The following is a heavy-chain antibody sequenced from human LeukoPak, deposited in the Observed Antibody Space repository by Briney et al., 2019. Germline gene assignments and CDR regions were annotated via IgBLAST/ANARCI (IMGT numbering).Heavy chain of an antibody. V-gene: IGHV3-74*01. CDR1: GFTFSTYW. J-gene: IGHJ4*02. CDR2: IKPDVTTT. Sequence: GGSLRLSCAASGFTFSTYWMHWVRQATGKGLVWVSGIKPDVTTTNYADSVKGRFTISRDNAKNTLFLQMNSLRAEDTAVYYCARSRFCTSGGCYYDFWGQGILVTVSS. CDR3: ARSRFCTSGGCYYDF. D-gene: IGHD2-8*01.